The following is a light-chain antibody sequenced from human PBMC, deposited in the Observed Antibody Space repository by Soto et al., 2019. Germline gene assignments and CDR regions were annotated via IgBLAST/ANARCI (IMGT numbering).Light chain of an antibody. CDR3: QQYNSYPET. J-gene: IGKJ1*01. Sequence: DIQMTQSPSTLSASVGDRVTITCRASQSISSWLAWYQQKPGKAPKLLIYDASSLESGVPSRFSGSGSGTEFTLAISSLQADDFATYYCQQYNSYPETFGQGTKVEIK. V-gene: IGKV1-5*01. CDR2: DAS. CDR1: QSISSW.